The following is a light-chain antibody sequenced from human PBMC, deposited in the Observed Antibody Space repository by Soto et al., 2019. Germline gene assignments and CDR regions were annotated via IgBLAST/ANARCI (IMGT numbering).Light chain of an antibody. Sequence: VMTQSAATVSVSPGERSTLSCRAIPRVSSNLAWYQPKPGQAPLLLIYRASSRATGIPHRFSGSGSGTDFTLTISRLEPEDFAVYYCQQYGSSPPWTVGPGTKLEIK. V-gene: IGKV3-20*01. CDR2: RAS. J-gene: IGKJ1*01. CDR3: QQYGSSPPWT. CDR1: PRVSSN.